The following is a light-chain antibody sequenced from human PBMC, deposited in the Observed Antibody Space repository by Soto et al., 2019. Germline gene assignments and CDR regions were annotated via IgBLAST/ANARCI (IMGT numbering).Light chain of an antibody. CDR2: GAS. V-gene: IGKV3-20*01. J-gene: IGKJ5*01. CDR3: QQYGSSPIT. Sequence: EIGLTQSPGTLSLSPGERATLSCRASQSVSSSYLAWYQQKPGQAPRLLIYGASTRAAGIPARFSGSGSGTDFTLTITRLEPEDFAVNFCQQYGSSPITFGQVTRLEIK. CDR1: QSVSSSY.